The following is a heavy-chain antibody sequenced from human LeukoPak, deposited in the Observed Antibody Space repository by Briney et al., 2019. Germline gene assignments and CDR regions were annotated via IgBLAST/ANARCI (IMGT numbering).Heavy chain of an antibody. V-gene: IGHV4-59*01. Sequence: SETLSLTCTVSGGSISSYYWSWIRQPPGKGLEWIGYIYYSGSTNYNPSLKSRVTISVDTSKNQFSLKLSSATAADTAVYYCARGTGSSSWYLFDYWGQGTLVTVSS. J-gene: IGHJ4*02. CDR2: IYYSGST. D-gene: IGHD6-13*01. CDR3: ARGTGSSSWYLFDY. CDR1: GGSISSYY.